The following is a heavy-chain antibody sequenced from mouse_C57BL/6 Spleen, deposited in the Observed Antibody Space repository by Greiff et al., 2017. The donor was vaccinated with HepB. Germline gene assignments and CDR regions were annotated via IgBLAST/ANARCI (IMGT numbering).Heavy chain of an antibody. CDR1: GYTFTSYG. CDR2: IYPRSGNT. D-gene: IGHD2-13*01. V-gene: IGHV1-81*01. CDR3: AGDGEIYYAMDY. J-gene: IGHJ4*01. Sequence: VKLMESGAELARPGASVKLSCKASGYTFTSYGISWVKQRTGQGLEWIGEIYPRSGNTYYNEKFKGKATLTADKSSSTAYMELRSLTSEDSAVYFCAGDGEIYYAMDYWGQGTSVTVSS.